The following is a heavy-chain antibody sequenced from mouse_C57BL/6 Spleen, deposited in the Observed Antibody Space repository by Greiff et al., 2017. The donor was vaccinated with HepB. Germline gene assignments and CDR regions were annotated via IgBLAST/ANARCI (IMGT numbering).Heavy chain of an antibody. Sequence: VQLQQSGAELVRPGTSVKMSCKASGYTFTNYWIGWAKQRPGHGLEWIGDIYPGGGYTNYNEKFKGKATLTADTSSSTAYMQFSSLTSEDSAFYYCSRGSSYWSFDVWGTGTTVTVSS. D-gene: IGHD1-1*01. CDR1: GYTFTNYW. CDR3: SRGSSYWSFDV. CDR2: IYPGGGYT. V-gene: IGHV1-63*01. J-gene: IGHJ1*03.